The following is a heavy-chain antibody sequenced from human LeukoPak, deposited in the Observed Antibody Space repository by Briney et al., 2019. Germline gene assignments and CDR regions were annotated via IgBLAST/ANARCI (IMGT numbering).Heavy chain of an antibody. CDR3: AREVSGWSLDY. CDR1: RFTFRSYA. CDR2: HRGSGGST. J-gene: IGHJ4*02. Sequence: GGSLRLSCAASRFTFRSYAMSWVRQAPGKGLQWVSDHRGSGGSTYYADSVKGRFTISRDNSKNTLNLQMNSLRIDDTAVYYCAREVSGWSLDYRGQGTLVTVSS. D-gene: IGHD6-19*01. V-gene: IGHV3-23*01.